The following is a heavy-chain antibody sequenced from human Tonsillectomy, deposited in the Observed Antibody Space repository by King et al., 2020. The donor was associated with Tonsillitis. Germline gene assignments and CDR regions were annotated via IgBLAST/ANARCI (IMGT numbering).Heavy chain of an antibody. J-gene: IGHJ4*02. CDR1: GFTFSSYA. V-gene: IGHV3-23*01. CDR3: AKGSGYYRYFDY. D-gene: IGHD3-3*01. Sequence: VQLLESGGGLVQPGGSLRLSCAASGFTFSSYAMSWVRKAPGKGLKWVSAISGSGGSTYYADSVKGRFTISRDNSKNTLYLQMNSLRAEDTAVYYCAKGSGYYRYFDYWGQGTLVTVSS. CDR2: ISGSGGST.